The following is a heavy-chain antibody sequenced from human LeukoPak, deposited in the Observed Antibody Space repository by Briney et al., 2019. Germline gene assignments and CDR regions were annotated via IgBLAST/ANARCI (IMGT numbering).Heavy chain of an antibody. CDR2: INPSGGST. CDR3: ARGGYSSTSCYTCLWYFDY. D-gene: IGHD2-2*02. J-gene: IGHJ4*02. CDR1: GYTFTSYY. V-gene: IGHV1-46*01. Sequence: GASVKVSCKASGYTFTSYYMHWVRQAPGQGLEWMGIINPSGGSTSYAQQFQGRVTMTRDTSTSTVYMELSSLRSEDTAVYYCARGGYSSTSCYTCLWYFDYWGQGTLVTVSS.